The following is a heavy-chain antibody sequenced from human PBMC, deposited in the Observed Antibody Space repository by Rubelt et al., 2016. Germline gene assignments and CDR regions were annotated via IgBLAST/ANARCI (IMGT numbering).Heavy chain of an antibody. CDR2: IYYNGST. CDR3: ARGGCNMIDWDCDL. CDR1: GGSITSYY. J-gene: IGHJ2*01. D-gene: IGHD3-22*01. Sequence: VQLQESGPGLVKPSETLSLTCTVSGGSITSYYWRWIRQPPGKGLEWLGYIYYNGSTNYNPSLKSRVTISVDTSKNQCSLKLSSVTAADKAVYYCARGGCNMIDWDCDLWGRGTLVTVSS. V-gene: IGHV4-59*01.